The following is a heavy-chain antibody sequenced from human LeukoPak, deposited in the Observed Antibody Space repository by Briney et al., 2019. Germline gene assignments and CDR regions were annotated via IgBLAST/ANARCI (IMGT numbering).Heavy chain of an antibody. D-gene: IGHD3-3*01. CDR3: ARAPLIYDFWSGYTQNPPDAFDI. CDR2: IYYSGST. J-gene: IGHJ3*02. CDR1: GGSISSYY. V-gene: IGHV4-59*01. Sequence: SETLSLTCTVAGGSISSYYWSWIRQPPGKGLEWIGYIYYSGSTNYNPSLKSRVTISVDTSKNQFSLKLSSVTAADTAVYYCARAPLIYDFWSGYTQNPPDAFDIWGQGTMVTVSS.